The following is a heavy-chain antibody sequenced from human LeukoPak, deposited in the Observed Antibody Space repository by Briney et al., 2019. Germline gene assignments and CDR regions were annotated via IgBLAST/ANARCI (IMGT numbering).Heavy chain of an antibody. CDR3: TRGRKAAPKLYYYGMDV. D-gene: IGHD6-13*01. CDR2: IRSKAYGGTT. V-gene: IGHV3-49*03. J-gene: IGHJ6*02. CDR1: GFTFSDYY. Sequence: GGSLRLSCAASGFTFSDYYMSWIRQAPGKGLEWVGFIRSKAYGGTTEYAASVKGRFTISRDDSKSIAYLQMNSLKTEDTAVYYCTRGRKAAPKLYYYGMDVWGQGTTVTVSS.